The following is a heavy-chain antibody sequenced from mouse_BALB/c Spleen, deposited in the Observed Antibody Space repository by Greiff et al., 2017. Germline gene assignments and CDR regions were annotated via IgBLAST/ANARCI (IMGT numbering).Heavy chain of an antibody. J-gene: IGHJ4*01. CDR1: GYTFTSYW. D-gene: IGHD1-1*01. CDR3: ARYNYEGAMDY. CDR2: INPSTGYT. Sequence: VQLQQSGAELVKPGASVKMSCKASGYTFTSYWMHWVKQRPGQGLEWIGYINPSTGYTEYNQKFKDKATLTADKSSSTAYMQLSSLTSEDSAVYYCARYNYEGAMDYWGQGTSVTVSS. V-gene: IGHV1-7*01.